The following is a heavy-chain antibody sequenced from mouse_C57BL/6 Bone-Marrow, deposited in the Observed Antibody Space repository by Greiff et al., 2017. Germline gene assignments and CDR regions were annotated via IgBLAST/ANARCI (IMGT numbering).Heavy chain of an antibody. CDR1: GYAFTNYL. Sequence: VQLQQSGAELVRPGTSVKVSCKASGYAFTNYLIEWVKQRPGQGLEWIGGINPGSGGTNYNEKVKGKVTLTADKSSSTAYMQLSSLTSEDSAVYFCARSKNWDSWFAYWGQGTRVTVSA. V-gene: IGHV1-54*01. CDR2: INPGSGGT. D-gene: IGHD4-1*01. CDR3: ARSKNWDSWFAY. J-gene: IGHJ3*01.